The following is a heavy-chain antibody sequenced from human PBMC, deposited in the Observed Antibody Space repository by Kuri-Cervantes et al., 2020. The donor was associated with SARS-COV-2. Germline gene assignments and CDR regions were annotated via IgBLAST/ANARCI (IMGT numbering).Heavy chain of an antibody. Sequence: LSLTCAASGFTFSDYYMSWIRQAPGKGLEWVSYISSSGSTIYYADSVKGRFAISRDNSKNTLYLQMNSLRAEDTAVYYCAKGIAVATGYFDYWGQGTLVTVSS. CDR2: ISSSGSTI. J-gene: IGHJ4*02. D-gene: IGHD6-19*01. CDR1: GFTFSDYY. V-gene: IGHV3-11*01. CDR3: AKGIAVATGYFDY.